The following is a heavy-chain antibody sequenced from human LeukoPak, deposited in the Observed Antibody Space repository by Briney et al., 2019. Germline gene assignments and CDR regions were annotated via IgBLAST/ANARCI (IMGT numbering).Heavy chain of an antibody. J-gene: IGHJ6*03. CDR3: AKGPRYNWNHYYMDV. D-gene: IGHD1-20*01. Sequence: SVKVSCKASGGTFSKYAISWVRQAPGQGLEWVGAIIPIFRTAKYAQKFQGRVTITADESTSTAYMDLSSLRSEDTAVYYCAKGPRYNWNHYYMDVWGKGTPATVSS. CDR1: GGTFSKYA. V-gene: IGHV1-69*13. CDR2: IIPIFRTA.